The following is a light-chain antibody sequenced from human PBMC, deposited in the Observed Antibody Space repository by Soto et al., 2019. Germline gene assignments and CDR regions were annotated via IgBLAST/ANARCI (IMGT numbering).Light chain of an antibody. CDR2: GNN. J-gene: IGLJ1*01. CDR3: NSYVAGSNV. Sequence: QSVLTQPPSVSGSPVQTVIISCSGISSNLGAPYDVNWSRQLPGTVPRLLIYGNNNRPSGVTDRFSGSKSGSTASLTVSGLQNEDEADYYCNSYVAGSNVFGTGTKVTVL. CDR1: SSNLGAPYD. V-gene: IGLV1-40*01.